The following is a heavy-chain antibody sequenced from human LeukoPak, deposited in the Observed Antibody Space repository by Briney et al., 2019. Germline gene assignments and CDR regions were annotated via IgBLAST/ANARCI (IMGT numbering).Heavy chain of an antibody. V-gene: IGHV3-23*01. Sequence: GGSLSLSCAVSGFTFSSYAMSWVRQAPGKGLEWVSAISGSGGSTYYADSVKGRFTISRDNSKNTLYLQMNSLRAEDTAVYYCAKDRYVPAMAPRYFDNWGQGTLVTVSS. J-gene: IGHJ4*02. CDR2: ISGSGGST. CDR1: GFTFSSYA. CDR3: AKDRYVPAMAPRYFDN. D-gene: IGHD5-18*01.